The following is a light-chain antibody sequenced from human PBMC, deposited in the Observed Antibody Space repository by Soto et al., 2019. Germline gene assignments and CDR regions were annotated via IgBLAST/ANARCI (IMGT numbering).Light chain of an antibody. V-gene: IGKV3-20*01. J-gene: IGKJ5*01. CDR1: QSVSSN. CDR3: QQYGTSPPAIT. CDR2: GGS. Sequence: EIVMTQSPATLSLSPGERATLSCRASQSVSSNLAWYQQKPGQSPRILIYGGSTRATAIPDRFSSSGSGADFTLTISRLEPDDFAVYYCQQYGTSPPAITFGQGTRLEIK.